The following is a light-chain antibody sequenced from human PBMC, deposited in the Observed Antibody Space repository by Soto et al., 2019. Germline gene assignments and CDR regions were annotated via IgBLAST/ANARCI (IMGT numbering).Light chain of an antibody. CDR2: KAS. V-gene: IGKV1-5*03. Sequence: DIQMTQSPSTLSASVGDRVTITCRASQSISSWLAWYQQKPGKAPKLLIYKASSLESGVPSRFSGSGSGTEXTLTIXSLQPDDFAXYYCXXYNSYRTFGQGTKVEIK. CDR3: XXYNSYRT. CDR1: QSISSW. J-gene: IGKJ1*01.